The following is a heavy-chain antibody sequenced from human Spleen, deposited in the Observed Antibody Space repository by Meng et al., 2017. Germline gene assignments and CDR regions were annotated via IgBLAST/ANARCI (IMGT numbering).Heavy chain of an antibody. Sequence: VQLVESGGGVFQHGRSLRLSCAGSGFVFSASTYGMHWVRQAPGKGLEWVTLISNDGSIQYYADSVKGRFTISRDNSKNTLYLQMNSLRADDTAVYYCARWNGNTAYDYWGQGTLVTVSS. V-gene: IGHV3-30*03. CDR3: ARWNGNTAYDY. J-gene: IGHJ4*02. CDR2: ISNDGSIQ. D-gene: IGHD1/OR15-1a*01. CDR1: GFVFSASTYG.